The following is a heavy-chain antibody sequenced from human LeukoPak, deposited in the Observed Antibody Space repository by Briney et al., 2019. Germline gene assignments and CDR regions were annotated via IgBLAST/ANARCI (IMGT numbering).Heavy chain of an antibody. CDR1: GGSFSGYY. J-gene: IGHJ4*02. Sequence: PSETLSLTCAVYGGSFSGYYWSWIRQPPGKGLEWIGEINHSGSTNYNPSLKSRVTISVDTSKNQFSLKPSSVTAADTAVYYCARRDNWNDYFDYWGQGTLVTVSS. CDR2: INHSGST. V-gene: IGHV4-34*01. CDR3: ARRDNWNDYFDY. D-gene: IGHD1-20*01.